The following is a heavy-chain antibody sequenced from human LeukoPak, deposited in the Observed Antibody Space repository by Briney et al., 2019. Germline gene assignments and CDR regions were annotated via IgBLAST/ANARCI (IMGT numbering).Heavy chain of an antibody. CDR2: ISGSGGST. J-gene: IGHJ4*02. CDR3: AKDQDIVVVPAATFDY. V-gene: IGHV3-23*01. D-gene: IGHD2-2*01. CDR1: GFTFSSYA. Sequence: GGSLRLSCAASGFTFSSYAISWVRQAPGKGLEWVSAISGSGGSTYYADSVKGRFTISRDNSKNTLYLQMNSLRAEDTAVYYCAKDQDIVVVPAATFDYWGQGTLVTVSS.